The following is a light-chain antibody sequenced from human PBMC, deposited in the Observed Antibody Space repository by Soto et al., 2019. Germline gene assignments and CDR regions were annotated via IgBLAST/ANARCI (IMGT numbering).Light chain of an antibody. Sequence: QSVLTQPASVSGSPGQSITISCTGTSSDVGGYNYVSWYQQHPGKAPKLMIYDVSNRPSGVSNRFSGSKSGNTASLTISGLQAEDEADYYRSSYTGTSIVFGTGTKVPV. J-gene: IGLJ1*01. CDR2: DVS. CDR3: SSYTGTSIV. V-gene: IGLV2-14*01. CDR1: SSDVGGYNY.